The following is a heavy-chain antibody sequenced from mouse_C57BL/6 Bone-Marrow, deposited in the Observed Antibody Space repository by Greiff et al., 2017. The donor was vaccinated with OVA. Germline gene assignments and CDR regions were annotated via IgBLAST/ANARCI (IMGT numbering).Heavy chain of an antibody. J-gene: IGHJ2*01. CDR2: IYPGNSDT. CDR1: GYTFTSYW. D-gene: IGHD1-1*01. V-gene: IGHV1-5*01. CDR3: TPYYYGSSYNFDY. Sequence: VQLQQSVTVLARPGASVKMSCKTSGYTFTSYWMHWVKQRPGQGLEWIGAIYPGNSDTSYNQKFKGKAKLTAVTSASTAYMELSSLTNEDSAVYYCTPYYYGSSYNFDYWGQGTTLTVSS.